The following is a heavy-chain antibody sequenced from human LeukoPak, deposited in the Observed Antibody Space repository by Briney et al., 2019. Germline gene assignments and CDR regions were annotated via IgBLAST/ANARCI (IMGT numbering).Heavy chain of an antibody. CDR3: ARVRGSSGSYEYYHYMDV. CDR2: IYTSGST. V-gene: IGHV4-61*02. J-gene: IGHJ6*03. CDR1: GGSISSATYY. Sequence: SETLSLTCTVSGGSISSATYYWSWIRQPAGKGLEWIGRIYTSGSTNYNPSLKSRVTMSVDTSKKQFSLKLSSVTAADTAVYYCARVRGSSGSYEYYHYMDVWGKGTTVTISS. D-gene: IGHD1-26*01.